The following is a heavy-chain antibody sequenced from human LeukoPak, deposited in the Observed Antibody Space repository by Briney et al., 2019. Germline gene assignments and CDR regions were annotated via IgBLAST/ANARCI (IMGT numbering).Heavy chain of an antibody. J-gene: IGHJ4*02. CDR3: ARILTISYYFDY. V-gene: IGHV4-38-2*01. Sequence: PSETLSLTCAVCGYSINSDYFWGWIRQPPGKGLEWIGSIYHSGSTYYNPSLKSRVTISVFTSKNQFSLRLSSVTAADTAVYYCARILTISYYFDYWGQGALVTVSS. CDR1: GYSINSDYF. D-gene: IGHD3-10*01. CDR2: IYHSGST.